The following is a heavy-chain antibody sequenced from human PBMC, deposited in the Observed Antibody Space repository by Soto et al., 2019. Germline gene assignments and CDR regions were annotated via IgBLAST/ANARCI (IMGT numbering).Heavy chain of an antibody. D-gene: IGHD1-26*01. J-gene: IGHJ4*02. CDR2: ISAHNGNT. Sequence: QIHLVQSGAEVKKPGASVKVSCKGSGYGFTTYGITWVRQAPGQGLEWMAWISAHNGNTNYAQKLQGRVTVTRDTSTSTAYMELRSLRSDDTAVYYCASGRYGDYWGQGALVTVSP. V-gene: IGHV1-18*01. CDR1: GYGFTTYG. CDR3: ASGRYGDY.